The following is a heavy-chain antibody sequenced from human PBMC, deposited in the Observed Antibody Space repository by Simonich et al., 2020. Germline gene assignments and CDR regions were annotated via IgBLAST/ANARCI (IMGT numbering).Heavy chain of an antibody. CDR3: ASVLGGSSFAEVFNYYGMDV. V-gene: IGHV4-59*08. Sequence: QVQLQESGPGLVKPSETLSLTCTVSGGSISSYYWSWIRQPPGKGLEWIGYIYYSGRPNYNPSHKSRVTISEDTSKNQFSLKLSSVTAADTAVYYCASVLGGSSFAEVFNYYGMDVWGQGTTVTVSS. CDR1: GGSISSYY. D-gene: IGHD6-6*01. J-gene: IGHJ6*02. CDR2: IYYSGRP.